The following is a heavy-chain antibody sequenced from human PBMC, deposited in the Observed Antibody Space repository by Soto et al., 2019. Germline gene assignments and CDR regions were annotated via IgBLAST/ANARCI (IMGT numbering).Heavy chain of an antibody. CDR1: GGSFSSYY. CDR2: IYYSGST. V-gene: IGHV4-59*01. CDR3: ARAYYGDYPYFDY. Sequence: SETLSRTCAVSGGSFSSYYWSWIRQPPGEGLEWIGSIYYSGSTNYNPSLKSRVTISIDTSKSLFSLKLSSLTSADTAVYFCARAYYGDYPYFDYWGQGALVTV. J-gene: IGHJ4*02. D-gene: IGHD4-17*01.